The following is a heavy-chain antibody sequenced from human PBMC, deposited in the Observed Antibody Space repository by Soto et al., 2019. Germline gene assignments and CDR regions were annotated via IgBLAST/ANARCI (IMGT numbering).Heavy chain of an antibody. CDR1: GGSVSSGSYY. D-gene: IGHD1-20*01. CDR3: ARGDNWNDGSYFDY. Sequence: SETLSLTCTVSGGSVSSGSYYWSWIRQPPGKGLEWIGYIYYSGSTNYNPSLKSRVTISVDTSKNQFSLKLSSVTAADTAVHYCARGDNWNDGSYFDYWGQGTLVTVSS. V-gene: IGHV4-61*01. CDR2: IYYSGST. J-gene: IGHJ4*02.